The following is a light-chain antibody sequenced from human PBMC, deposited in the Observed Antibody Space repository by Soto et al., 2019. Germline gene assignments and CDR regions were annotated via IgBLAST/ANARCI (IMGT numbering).Light chain of an antibody. CDR3: QQLDSFPRT. J-gene: IGKJ3*01. V-gene: IGKV1-9*01. Sequence: DIPLTQSPSFLSASVGDRVTITCRASQGISSYLAWYQQKPGEAPKLLIYAASTLQSGVPSRFSGTGSGTEFTLTINTLQPEDFATYYCQQLDSFPRTFGPGTKVDIK. CDR1: QGISSY. CDR2: AAS.